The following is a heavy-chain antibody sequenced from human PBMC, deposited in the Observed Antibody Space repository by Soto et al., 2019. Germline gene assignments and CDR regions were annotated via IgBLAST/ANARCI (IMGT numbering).Heavy chain of an antibody. Sequence: EVQLLESGGGLVQPGGSLRLSCAASGFTFSSYAMSWVRQAPGKGLEWVSAISGSGGSTYYADSVQGRFTISGDNSKNTLYLQMNSLRAEDTAVYYCAKDSRYGSSTSCPIDYWGQGTLVTVSS. CDR2: ISGSGGST. V-gene: IGHV3-23*01. D-gene: IGHD2-2*01. CDR1: GFTFSSYA. J-gene: IGHJ4*02. CDR3: AKDSRYGSSTSCPIDY.